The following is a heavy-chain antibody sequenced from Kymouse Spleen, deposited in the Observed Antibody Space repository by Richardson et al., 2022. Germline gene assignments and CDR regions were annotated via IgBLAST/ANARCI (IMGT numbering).Heavy chain of an antibody. V-gene: IGHV4-34*01. J-gene: IGHJ4*02. Sequence: QVQLQQWGAGLLKPSETLSLTCAVYGGSFSGYYWSWIRQPPGKGLEWIGEINHSGSTNYNPSLKSRVTISVDTSKNQFSLKLSSVTAADTAVYYCARGQDIVVVVAAPFDYWGQGTLVTVSS. CDR2: INHSGST. CDR1: GGSFSGYY. CDR3: ARGQDIVVVVAAPFDY. D-gene: IGHD2-15*01.